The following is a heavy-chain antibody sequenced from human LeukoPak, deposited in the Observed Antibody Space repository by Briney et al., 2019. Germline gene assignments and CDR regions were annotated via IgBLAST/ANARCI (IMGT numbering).Heavy chain of an antibody. V-gene: IGHV3-53*01. J-gene: IGHJ4*02. CDR3: ARALYYYDSSGYGY. CDR1: GFTVSSNY. CDR2: IYSGGST. D-gene: IGHD3-22*01. Sequence: PGGSLRLSCAVSGFTVSSNYMSWVRQAPGKGLEWVSVIYSGGSTYYADSVKGRFTISRDNSKNTLYLQMNSLRAEDTAVYYCARALYYYDSSGYGYWGQGTLVTVSS.